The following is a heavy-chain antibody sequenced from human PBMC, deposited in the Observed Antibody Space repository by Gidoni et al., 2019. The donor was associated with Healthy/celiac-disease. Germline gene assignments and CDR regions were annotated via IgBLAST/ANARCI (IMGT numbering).Heavy chain of an antibody. J-gene: IGHJ4*02. D-gene: IGHD5-12*01. CDR2: ISSNGGST. CDR1: GFTFSSYA. CDR3: ARESFEQWLRFSTDY. Sequence: EVQLVESGGGLVQPGGSLRPSCAASGFTFSSYAMHWVRQAPGKGLEYVSAISSNGGSTYYANSVKGRFTISRDNSKNTLYLQMGSLRAEDMAVYYCARESFEQWLRFSTDYWGQGTLVTVSS. V-gene: IGHV3-64*01.